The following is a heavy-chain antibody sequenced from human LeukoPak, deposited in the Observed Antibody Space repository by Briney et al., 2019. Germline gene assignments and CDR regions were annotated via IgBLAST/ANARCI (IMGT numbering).Heavy chain of an antibody. Sequence: GGSLRLSCAASGFTFSSYSMNWVRQAPGKGLEWVSSISSSSSYIYYADSVKGRFTISRDNSKNTLYLQMNSLRAEDTAVYYCASRVDTAMSGPDYWGQGTLVTVSS. CDR3: ASRVDTAMSGPDY. D-gene: IGHD5-18*01. J-gene: IGHJ4*02. CDR1: GFTFSSYS. V-gene: IGHV3-21*01. CDR2: ISSSSSYI.